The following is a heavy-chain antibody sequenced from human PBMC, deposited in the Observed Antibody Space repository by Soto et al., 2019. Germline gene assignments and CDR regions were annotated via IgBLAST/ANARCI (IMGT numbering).Heavy chain of an antibody. CDR2: INHSGST. D-gene: IGHD1-1*01. V-gene: IGHV4-4*02. J-gene: IGHJ5*02. CDR3: ARDQLEGNWFDP. Sequence: SETLSLTCAVSGGSISSSNWWSWIRQPPGKGLEWIGDINHSGSTNYNPSLKSRVTISVDKSKNQFSLKLSSVTAADTAVYYCARDQLEGNWFDPWGQGTLVTVSS. CDR1: GGSISSSNW.